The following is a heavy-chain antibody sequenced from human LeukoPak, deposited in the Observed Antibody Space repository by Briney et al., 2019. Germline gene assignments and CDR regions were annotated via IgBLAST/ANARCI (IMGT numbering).Heavy chain of an antibody. J-gene: IGHJ4*02. V-gene: IGHV3-30*18. Sequence: GGSLRLSCAASGFTFSSYGMHWVRQAPGKGLEWVAVISYDGSNKYYADSVKGRFTISRDNSKNTLYLQMNSLRAEDTAVCYCAKDRIAVAGTNGRGASDYWGQGTLVTVSS. CDR3: AKDRIAVAGTNGRGASDY. CDR1: GFTFSSYG. CDR2: ISYDGSNK. D-gene: IGHD6-19*01.